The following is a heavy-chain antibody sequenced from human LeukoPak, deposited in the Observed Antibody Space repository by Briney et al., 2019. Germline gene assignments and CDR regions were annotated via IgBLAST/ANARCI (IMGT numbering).Heavy chain of an antibody. CDR3: ARDRVAGTNYFDY. D-gene: IGHD6-19*01. Sequence: GESLRLSCAASGFTFSTYGMHWVRQAPGKGLEWVAVIWFDGSNKYYADSVKGRFTVSRDNSKNTLYLQINSLRAEDTAVYYCARDRVAGTNYFDYWGQGTLLTVSS. CDR1: GFTFSTYG. V-gene: IGHV3-33*01. J-gene: IGHJ4*02. CDR2: IWFDGSNK.